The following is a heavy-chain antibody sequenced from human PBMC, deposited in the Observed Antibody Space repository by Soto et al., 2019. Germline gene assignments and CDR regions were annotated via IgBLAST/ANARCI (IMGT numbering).Heavy chain of an antibody. V-gene: IGHV4-61*08. CDR3: ARHPAYYDILTGYSTYYFDY. CDR1: GGSISSGDYY. J-gene: IGHJ4*02. Sequence: SETLSLTCTVSGGSISSGDYYWSWIRQPPGKGLEWIGYIYYRGNTNYNPSLKSRVTISLDTSKNQFSLKLSSVTAADTAVYYCARHPAYYDILTGYSTYYFDYWGQGILVTVSS. CDR2: IYYRGNT. D-gene: IGHD3-9*01.